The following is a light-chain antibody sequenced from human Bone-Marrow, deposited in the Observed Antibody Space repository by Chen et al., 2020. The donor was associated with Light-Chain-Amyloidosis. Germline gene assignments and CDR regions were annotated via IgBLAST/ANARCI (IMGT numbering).Light chain of an antibody. Sequence: QSVLTQPPSVSGAPGQRVTISCTGTSSNIGAGYDVHWYQQLPGTAPKLLIYGNDNRPLGVPDRFSASKSGTSASLAITGLQAEDEADYYCQSYDTTLSGSVFGGGTKLTVL. CDR3: QSYDTTLSGSV. CDR2: GND. V-gene: IGLV1-40*01. CDR1: SSNIGAGYD. J-gene: IGLJ3*02.